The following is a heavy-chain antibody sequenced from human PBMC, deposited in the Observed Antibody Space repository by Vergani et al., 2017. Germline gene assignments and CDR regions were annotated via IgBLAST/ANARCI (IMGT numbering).Heavy chain of an antibody. CDR1: GYSFTSYW. J-gene: IGHJ4*02. Sequence: EVQLVQSGAEVKKPGESLKISCKGSGYSFTSYWIGWVRQMPGKGLEWMGIIYPGDSDTRYSPSFQGQVTISADKSISTAYLQWSSLKASDTAMYYCARHDGVPDGDYVGGIFDYWGQGTLVTVSS. D-gene: IGHD3-16*01. V-gene: IGHV5-51*01. CDR3: ARHDGVPDGDYVGGIFDY. CDR2: IYPGDSDT.